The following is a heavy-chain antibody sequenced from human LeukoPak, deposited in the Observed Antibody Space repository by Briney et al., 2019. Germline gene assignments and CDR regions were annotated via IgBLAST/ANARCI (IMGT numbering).Heavy chain of an antibody. D-gene: IGHD3-9*01. CDR2: ISGSVGST. J-gene: IGHJ4*02. CDR1: GFTSSSYA. CDR3: ANFLTGFGTDY. V-gene: IGHV3-23*01. Sequence: GGSLRLSCAASGFTSSSYAIGWVRQAPGKGLEWVSAISGSVGSTYYADSVKGRFTISRENSKNTLYLQINSLRAGDTAVYYCANFLTGFGTDYWGQGTLVTVSS.